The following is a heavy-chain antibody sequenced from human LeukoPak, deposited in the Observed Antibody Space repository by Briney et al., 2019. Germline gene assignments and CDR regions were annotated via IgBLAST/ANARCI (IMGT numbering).Heavy chain of an antibody. CDR2: IYTSGST. V-gene: IGHV4-4*07. CDR3: AREPTRLYGDYEGFDY. CDR1: GGSISSYY. J-gene: IGHJ4*02. Sequence: PSETLSLTCTVSGGSISSYYWSWIRQPAGKGLEWIGRIYTSGSTNYNPSLKSRVTMSVDTSKNQFSLKLSSVTAADTAVYYCAREPTRLYGDYEGFDYWGQGTLVTVSS. D-gene: IGHD4-17*01.